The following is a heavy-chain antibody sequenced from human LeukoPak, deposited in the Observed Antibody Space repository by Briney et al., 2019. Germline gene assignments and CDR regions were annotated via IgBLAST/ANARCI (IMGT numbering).Heavy chain of an antibody. V-gene: IGHV4-39*07. J-gene: IGHJ5*02. Sequence: SETLSLACAVSGGSISSSSYYWGWIRQPPGKGLEWIGNIYYSGNTYYNPSLKSRVTISVDTSKNQFSLKLSSVTAADTAVYYCARDRRIAVAGTTCWFDPWGQGTLVTVSS. CDR2: IYYSGNT. CDR1: GGSISSSSYY. D-gene: IGHD6-19*01. CDR3: ARDRRIAVAGTTCWFDP.